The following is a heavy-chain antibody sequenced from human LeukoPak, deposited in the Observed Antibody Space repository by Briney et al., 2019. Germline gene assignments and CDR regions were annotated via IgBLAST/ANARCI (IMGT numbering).Heavy chain of an antibody. CDR1: GYTFTHNW. V-gene: IGHV5-51*01. J-gene: IGHJ4*02. D-gene: IGHD1-14*01. Sequence: PGESLKISCKVSGYTFTHNWIGWVRQKPGRGLEWLGVIFPADSNTAYNSSFRGQVTILVDKSIDTAYLQWGSLKASDSAIYYCARRRATGTWSDFDYWGQGTVVTVSS. CDR2: IFPADSNT. CDR3: ARRRATGTWSDFDY.